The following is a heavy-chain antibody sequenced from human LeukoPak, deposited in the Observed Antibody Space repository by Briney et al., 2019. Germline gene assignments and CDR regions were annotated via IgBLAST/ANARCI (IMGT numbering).Heavy chain of an antibody. Sequence: ASVKVSCKASGFTFTSSAMQWVRQARGQRLEWIGWIVVGSGNTNYAQKFQERVTITRHMSTSTAYMELSSLRSEDTAVYYCAAGFVVVTATASYYGMDVWGQGTTVTVSS. CDR2: IVVGSGNT. J-gene: IGHJ6*02. CDR1: GFTFTSSA. D-gene: IGHD2-21*02. V-gene: IGHV1-58*02. CDR3: AAGFVVVTATASYYGMDV.